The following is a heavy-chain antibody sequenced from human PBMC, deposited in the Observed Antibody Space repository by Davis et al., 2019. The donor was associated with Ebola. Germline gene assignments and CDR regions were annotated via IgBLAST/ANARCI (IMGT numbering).Heavy chain of an antibody. D-gene: IGHD6-13*01. Sequence: ASVKVSCKASGYTFTGYYMHWVRQAPGQGLEWMGWINPNSGGTNYAQKLQGRVTMTTDTSTSTAYMELRSLRSDDTAVYYCARGHGSSWQYYYYYYGMDVWGQGTTVTVSS. CDR1: GYTFTGYY. V-gene: IGHV1-2*02. CDR3: ARGHGSSWQYYYYYYGMDV. J-gene: IGHJ6*02. CDR2: INPNSGGT.